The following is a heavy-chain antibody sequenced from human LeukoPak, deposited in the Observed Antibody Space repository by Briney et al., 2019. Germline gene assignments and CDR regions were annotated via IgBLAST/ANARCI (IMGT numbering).Heavy chain of an antibody. CDR3: ARGPYSSGPTHYYYYYYMDV. CDR1: GFTFSSYN. V-gene: IGHV3-48*01. CDR2: ISSGDTTI. J-gene: IGHJ6*03. D-gene: IGHD6-19*01. Sequence: GGSLRLSCAASGFTFSSYNMNWVRQAPGKGLEWVSYISSGDTTIYYADSVKGRFTISRDNAKNSLYLQMNSLRAEDTAVYYCARGPYSSGPTHYYYYYYMDVWGKGTTVTISS.